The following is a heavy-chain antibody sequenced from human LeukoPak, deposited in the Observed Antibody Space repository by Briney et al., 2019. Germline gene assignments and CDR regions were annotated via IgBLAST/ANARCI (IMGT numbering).Heavy chain of an antibody. D-gene: IGHD2-2*01. CDR1: GGTFSSYA. Sequence: SVKVSCKASGGTFSSYAISWVRQAPGQGLQWMGRIIPIFGTANYAQKFQGRVTITADKSTSTAYMELSSLRSEDTAVYYCASHYCSSTSCHYARYYYYMDVWGKGTTVTVSS. CDR2: IIPIFGTA. CDR3: ASHYCSSTSCHYARYYYYMDV. J-gene: IGHJ6*03. V-gene: IGHV1-69*06.